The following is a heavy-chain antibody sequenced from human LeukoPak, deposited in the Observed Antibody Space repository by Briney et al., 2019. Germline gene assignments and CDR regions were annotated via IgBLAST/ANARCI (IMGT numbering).Heavy chain of an antibody. CDR2: MNPNSGNT. CDR3: ARGSRCGGDCYEYYYYYMDV. CDR1: GYTFTSYD. Sequence: GASVKVSCKASGYTFTSYDINWVRQATGQGLEWMGWMNPNSGNTGYAQKFQGRVTMTRNTSISTAYMELSSLRSEDTAVYYCARGSRCGGDCYEYYYYYMDVWGKGTTVTISS. V-gene: IGHV1-8*01. D-gene: IGHD2-21*02. J-gene: IGHJ6*03.